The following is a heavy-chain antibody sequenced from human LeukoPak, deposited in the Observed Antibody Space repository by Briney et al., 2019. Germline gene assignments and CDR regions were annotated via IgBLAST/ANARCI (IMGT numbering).Heavy chain of an antibody. CDR1: GYTFTSYG. J-gene: IGHJ6*02. CDR2: ISAYNGNT. V-gene: IGHV1-18*01. D-gene: IGHD4-23*01. Sequence: GASVKVSCKASGYTFTSYGISWVRQAPGQGLEWMGWISAYNGNTNYAQKLQGRVTMTTDTSTSTAYMELRSLRAEDTAVYYCAKDRGGPRYYYYGMDVWGQGTTVTVSS. CDR3: AKDRGGPRYYYYGMDV.